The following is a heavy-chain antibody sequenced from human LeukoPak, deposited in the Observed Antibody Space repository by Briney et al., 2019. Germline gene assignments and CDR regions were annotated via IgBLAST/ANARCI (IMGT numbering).Heavy chain of an antibody. V-gene: IGHV3-30-3*01. CDR2: ISYDGSNK. J-gene: IGHJ4*02. Sequence: PGGSLRLSCAASGFTFSSYAMHWVRQAPGKGLEWVAVISYDGSNKYYADSVKGRFTISRDNSKNTLYLQMNSLRAEDTAVYYCAKDLWGVDTAMVHSYWGQGTLVTVSS. CDR1: GFTFSSYA. D-gene: IGHD5-18*01. CDR3: AKDLWGVDTAMVHSY.